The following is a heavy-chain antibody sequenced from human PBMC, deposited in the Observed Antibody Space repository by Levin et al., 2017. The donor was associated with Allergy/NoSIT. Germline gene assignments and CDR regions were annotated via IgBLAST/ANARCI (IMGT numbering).Heavy chain of an antibody. D-gene: IGHD1-26*01. Sequence: SVKVSCKASGGTFSSYTISWVRQAPGQGLEWMGRIIPILGIANYAQKFQGRVTITADKSTSTAYMELSSLRSEDTAVYYCARSLVGANAGHFDYWGQGTLVTVSS. CDR2: IIPILGIA. V-gene: IGHV1-69*02. J-gene: IGHJ4*02. CDR3: ARSLVGANAGHFDY. CDR1: GGTFSSYT.